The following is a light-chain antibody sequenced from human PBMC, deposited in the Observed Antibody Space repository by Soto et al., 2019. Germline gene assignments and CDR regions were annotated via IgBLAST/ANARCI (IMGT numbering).Light chain of an antibody. Sequence: DIRMTQSPSTLSASLGDRVTITCRASQSISSWLAWYQQKQGKAPKLLIYKASSLESGVPSRFSGSGYGTEFNLTISSLQPDDFATYYCQQYNSYSWTFGQGTKVDIK. V-gene: IGKV1-5*03. CDR3: QQYNSYSWT. J-gene: IGKJ1*01. CDR1: QSISSW. CDR2: KAS.